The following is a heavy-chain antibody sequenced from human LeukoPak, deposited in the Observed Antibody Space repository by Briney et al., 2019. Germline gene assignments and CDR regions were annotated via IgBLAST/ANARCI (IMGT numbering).Heavy chain of an antibody. J-gene: IGHJ4*02. CDR2: MRRDGNEI. V-gene: IGHV3-7*01. CDR1: GFTFSTYW. CDR3: ARDWDDGYYDSSGYFDY. D-gene: IGHD3-22*01. Sequence: GGSLRLSCSAFGFTFSTYWMSWVRQAPGEGLEWVANMRRDGNEIYYLDSVRGRFTISRDNSKNTLYLQMNSLRAEDTAVYYCARDWDDGYYDSSGYFDYWGQGTLVTVSS.